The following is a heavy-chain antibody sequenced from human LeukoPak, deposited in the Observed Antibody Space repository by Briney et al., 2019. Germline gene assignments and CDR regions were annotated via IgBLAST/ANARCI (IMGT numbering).Heavy chain of an antibody. CDR3: AKQKGLDP. CDR2: IYNSENT. CDR1: GASISSGGYS. Sequence: SETLSLTCAVSGASISSGGYSWSWIRQPPGKGLEWIGYIYNSENTHYNPSLKSRLTISVDTSKNQFSLELRSVTAADTAVYYCAKQKGLDPWGQGTLVTISS. V-gene: IGHV4-30-4*07. J-gene: IGHJ5*02. D-gene: IGHD1/OR15-1a*01.